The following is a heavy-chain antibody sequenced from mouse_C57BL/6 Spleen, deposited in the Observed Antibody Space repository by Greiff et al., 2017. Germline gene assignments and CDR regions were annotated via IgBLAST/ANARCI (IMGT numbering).Heavy chain of an antibody. J-gene: IGHJ4*01. CDR3: VSHSSGSHYYAMDY. CDR1: GFSFNTYA. CDR2: IRSKSNNYAT. D-gene: IGHD3-2*02. Sequence: EVQLVESGGGLVQPKGSLKLSCAASGFSFNTYAMNWVRQAPGKGLEWVARIRSKSNNYATYYADSVKDRFTISRDDSESMLYLQMNNLKTEDTXMYYCVSHSSGSHYYAMDYWGQGTSVTVSS. V-gene: IGHV10-1*01.